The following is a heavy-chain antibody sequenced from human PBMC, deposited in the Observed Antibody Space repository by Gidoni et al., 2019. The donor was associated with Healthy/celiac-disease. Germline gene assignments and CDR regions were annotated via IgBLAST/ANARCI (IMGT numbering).Heavy chain of an antibody. V-gene: IGHV3-30*04. D-gene: IGHD5-18*01. Sequence: QGQLVEPEGGVVQPGRSLRLSCAAAGFPSRSFALHWVRQAPGKGLEWVAVISYDGSNKYYADSVKGRFTISRDNSKNTLYLQMNSLRAEDTAVYYCARDRGTAMVMDYYYYGMDVWGQGTTVTVSS. CDR3: ARDRGTAMVMDYYYYGMDV. CDR2: ISYDGSNK. J-gene: IGHJ6*02. CDR1: GFPSRSFA.